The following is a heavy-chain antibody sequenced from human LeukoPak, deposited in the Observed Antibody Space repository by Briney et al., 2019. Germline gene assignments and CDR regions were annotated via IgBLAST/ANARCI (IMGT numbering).Heavy chain of an antibody. CDR1: EYTFTDYA. CDR2: INAGNGDT. Sequence: ASVKVSCKASEYTFTDYAINWVRQAPGQRLEWMGWINAGNGDTRYSQRFQGRVTITRDTSASTAYMELSSLTSEDTAVYYCARGRWSATTASYYLDFWGQGTLVTVSS. CDR3: ARGRWSATTASYYLDF. V-gene: IGHV1-3*01. J-gene: IGHJ4*02. D-gene: IGHD5-24*01.